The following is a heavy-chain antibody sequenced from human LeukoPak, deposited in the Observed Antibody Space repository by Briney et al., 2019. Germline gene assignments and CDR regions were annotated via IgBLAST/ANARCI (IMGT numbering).Heavy chain of an antibody. CDR3: ARDPSNSSGYNPWFDY. J-gene: IGHJ5*01. Sequence: ASVKVSCKASAYMFTTYGISWVRESPGLGLGWLGGFSCYNGNTHYAQIYQGRLTLTTDTSTSTAYMELRSLRSDDTAVYYCARDPSNSSGYNPWFDYWGQRTLVTVSS. CDR2: FSCYNGNT. V-gene: IGHV1-18*01. CDR1: AYMFTTYG. D-gene: IGHD3-22*01.